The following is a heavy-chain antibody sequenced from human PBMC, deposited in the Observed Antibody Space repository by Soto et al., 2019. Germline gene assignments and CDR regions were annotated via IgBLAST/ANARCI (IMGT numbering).Heavy chain of an antibody. J-gene: IGHJ4*02. Sequence: SETLSLTCTVSGGSISSSSSYWGWIRQPPGKGLEWIGTIYSGSTYYNPSLKSRVTISVDTSKNQFSLKLSSVAAADTAIYFCATTRGIAVGGSFDYWGQGTLVTVSS. CDR2: IYSGST. CDR3: ATTRGIAVGGSFDY. D-gene: IGHD6-13*01. CDR1: GGSISSSSSY. V-gene: IGHV4-39*01.